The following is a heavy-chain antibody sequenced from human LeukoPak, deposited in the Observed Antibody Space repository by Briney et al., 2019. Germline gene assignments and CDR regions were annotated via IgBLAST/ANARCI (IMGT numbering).Heavy chain of an antibody. J-gene: IGHJ5*02. Sequence: GGSLRLTCAASEFTFKNYGMHWVRQAPGKGLEWVALIWHDGSKTYYADSVKGRFTISRDDSQNTLYLQMNSLRAEDTAVYFCAKDLSYGSNWFDPWGQGTLVTVSS. V-gene: IGHV3-33*06. CDR3: AKDLSYGSNWFDP. CDR2: IWHDGSKT. CDR1: EFTFKNYG. D-gene: IGHD3-10*01.